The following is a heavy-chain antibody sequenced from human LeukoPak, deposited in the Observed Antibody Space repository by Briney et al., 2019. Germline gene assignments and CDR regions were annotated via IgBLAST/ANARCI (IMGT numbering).Heavy chain of an antibody. D-gene: IGHD6-13*01. CDR2: INHSGST. V-gene: IGHV4-34*01. CDR3: ARNLIPEQLVVNX. Sequence: PSETLSLTCAVYGGSFSGYYWSWIRQPPGKGLEWIGEINHSGSTNYNPSLKSRVTMSVDTSKNQFSLNLQSVTPEDTAVYYCARNLIPEQLVVNXWGQGTLVTVX. CDR1: GGSFSGYY. J-gene: IGHJ4*02.